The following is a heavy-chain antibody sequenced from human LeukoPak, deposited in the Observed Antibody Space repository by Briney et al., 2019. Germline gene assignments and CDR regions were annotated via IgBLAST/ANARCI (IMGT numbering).Heavy chain of an antibody. Sequence: PGGSLRLSCAASGFTFSTYSMNWVRQAPGKGLEWVSSISSTSSFIYYADSVKGRFTISRDNAKNTLYLQMSSLRPEDTAVYYCAREWSQFGELPDYWGQGTLVTVSS. CDR3: AREWSQFGELPDY. CDR1: GFTFSTYS. CDR2: ISSTSSFI. D-gene: IGHD3-10*01. V-gene: IGHV3-21*01. J-gene: IGHJ4*02.